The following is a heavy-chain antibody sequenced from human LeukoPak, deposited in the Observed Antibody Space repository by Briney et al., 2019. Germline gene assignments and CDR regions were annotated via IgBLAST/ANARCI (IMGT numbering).Heavy chain of an antibody. CDR3: ATRPENFDY. CDR2: IYYSGST. J-gene: IGHJ4*02. Sequence: SETLSLTCTVSGGSISSSSYYWGWFRQPPGKGLEWIGSIYYSGSTYYNPSLKSRVTISVDTSKNQFSLKLSSVTAADTAVYYCATRPENFDYWGQGTLVTVSS. V-gene: IGHV4-39*01. CDR1: GGSISSSSYY.